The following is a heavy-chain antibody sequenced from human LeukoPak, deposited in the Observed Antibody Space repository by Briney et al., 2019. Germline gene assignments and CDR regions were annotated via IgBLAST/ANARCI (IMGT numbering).Heavy chain of an antibody. D-gene: IGHD3-16*01. J-gene: IGHJ3*02. CDR2: INHSGST. CDR3: ARDSEFLGGERNAFDI. Sequence: SETLSLTCAVYGGSFSGYYWSWIRQPPGKGLEWIGEINHSGSTNYNPSLESRVTISVDTSKNQFSLKLSSVTAADTPVYYCARDSEFLGGERNAFDIRGQGTMVTVSS. CDR1: GGSFSGYY. V-gene: IGHV4-34*01.